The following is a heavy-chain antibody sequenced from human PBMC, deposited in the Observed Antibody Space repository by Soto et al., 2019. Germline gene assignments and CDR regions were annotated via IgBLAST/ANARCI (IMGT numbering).Heavy chain of an antibody. Sequence: QVQLVESGGGVVQPGRSLRLSCAASGFTFSSYGMHWVRQAPGKGLEWVAVIWYDGSNKYYADSVKGRFTISRDNSKNTLYLQTNSLRAEDTAVYYCARGPGGFDYWGQGTLVTVSS. CDR1: GFTFSSYG. CDR2: IWYDGSNK. J-gene: IGHJ4*02. CDR3: ARGPGGFDY. D-gene: IGHD3-16*01. V-gene: IGHV3-33*01.